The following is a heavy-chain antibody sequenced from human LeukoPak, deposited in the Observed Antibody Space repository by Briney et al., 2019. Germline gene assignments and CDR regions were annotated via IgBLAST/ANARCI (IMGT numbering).Heavy chain of an antibody. Sequence: PSETLSLTCAVSGYSISSGYYWGWIRQPPGKGLEWIGSIYHSGNTYSNSSLKSRVTLSVDTSKNQFSLKLGSVTAADTAVYYCARILLLGTTRVFDYWGQGTLVTVSS. CDR3: ARILLLGTTRVFDY. J-gene: IGHJ4*02. V-gene: IGHV4-38-2*01. D-gene: IGHD1-26*01. CDR1: GYSISSGYY. CDR2: IYHSGNT.